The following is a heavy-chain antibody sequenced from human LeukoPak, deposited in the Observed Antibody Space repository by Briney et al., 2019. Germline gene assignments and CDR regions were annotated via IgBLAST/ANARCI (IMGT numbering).Heavy chain of an antibody. CDR3: ARPRGRWLQDRDAFDI. J-gene: IGHJ3*02. D-gene: IGHD5-24*01. CDR2: ISYDGSNK. CDR1: GFTFSNYA. Sequence: HPGGSLRLSCAASGFTFSNYAMHWVRQAPGKGLEWVAVISYDGSNKYYADSVKGRFTISRDNSKNTLYLQMNSLRAEDTAVYYCARPRGRWLQDRDAFDIWGQGTMVTVSS. V-gene: IGHV3-30-3*01.